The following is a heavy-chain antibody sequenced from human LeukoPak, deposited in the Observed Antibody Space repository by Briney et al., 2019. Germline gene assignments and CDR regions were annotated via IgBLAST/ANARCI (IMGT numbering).Heavy chain of an antibody. CDR1: GGSISSGSYY. V-gene: IGHV4-61*02. J-gene: IGHJ4*02. Sequence: SQTLSLTCTVSGGSISSGSYYWSWIRQPAGKGLEWIGRIYTSGSTNYNPSLKSRVTISVDTSKNLFSLKLSSVTAADTAVYYCARESRNWNYGYFDYWGQGTLVTVSS. D-gene: IGHD1-7*01. CDR2: IYTSGST. CDR3: ARESRNWNYGYFDY.